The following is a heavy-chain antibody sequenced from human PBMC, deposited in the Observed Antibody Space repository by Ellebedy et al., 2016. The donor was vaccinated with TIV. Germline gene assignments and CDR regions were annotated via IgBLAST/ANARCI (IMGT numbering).Heavy chain of an antibody. CDR2: ISGSDGST. V-gene: IGHV3-23*01. Sequence: GESLKISCAASGFTFDNYAMSWVRQAPGKGLEWVSTISGSDGSTYYAGSVKGRFTISRDDSKNTLYLQMNSLKTEDTAVYYCTTDEMDRVVGATNFDYWGQGTLVTVSS. CDR3: TTDEMDRVVGATNFDY. J-gene: IGHJ4*02. CDR1: GFTFDNYA. D-gene: IGHD1-26*01.